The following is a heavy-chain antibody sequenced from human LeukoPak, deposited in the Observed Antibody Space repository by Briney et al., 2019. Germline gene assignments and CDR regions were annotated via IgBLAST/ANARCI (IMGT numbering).Heavy chain of an antibody. V-gene: IGHV1-2*02. D-gene: IGHD5-12*01. CDR1: GYTFTGYY. Sequence: GASVKVSCKASGYTFTGYYMHWVRQAPGQGLEWMGWINPNSGDTNYAQKFQGRVTMTRDTSISTAYMELSRLRSDDTAVYYCARDPVATEPGDWGQGTLVTVSS. CDR2: INPNSGDT. CDR3: ARDPVATEPGD. J-gene: IGHJ4*02.